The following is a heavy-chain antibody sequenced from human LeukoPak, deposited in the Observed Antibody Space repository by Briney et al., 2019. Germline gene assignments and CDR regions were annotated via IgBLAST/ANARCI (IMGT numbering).Heavy chain of an antibody. CDR2: INHSGST. J-gene: IGHJ6*02. V-gene: IGHV4-34*01. CDR1: GGSFSGYY. D-gene: IGHD2-2*01. CDR3: ARGIVVVPAAMEYYYYYGMDV. Sequence: PSETLSLTCAVYGGSFSGYYWSWIRQPPGKGLEWIGEINHSGSTNYNPSLKSRVTISVDTSKNQFSLKLSSVTAADTAVYYCARGIVVVPAAMEYYYYYGMDVWGQGTTVTVSS.